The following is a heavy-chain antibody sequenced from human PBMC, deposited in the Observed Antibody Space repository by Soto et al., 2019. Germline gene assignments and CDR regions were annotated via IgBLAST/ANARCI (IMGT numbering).Heavy chain of an antibody. D-gene: IGHD6-13*01. CDR3: AAGEASSRNLAPYYLDF. Sequence: SETLSLTCTVSGGSMRNYFWTWIRQPPGKGLEWFGYIHYSGTTSFFPSYNPSLRSRVTISEDTSKNQFSLKLLSVTTADTAVYFCAAGEASSRNLAPYYLDFWGQGTLVTVSS. J-gene: IGHJ4*02. CDR2: IHYSGTT. V-gene: IGHV4-59*01. CDR1: GGSMRNYF.